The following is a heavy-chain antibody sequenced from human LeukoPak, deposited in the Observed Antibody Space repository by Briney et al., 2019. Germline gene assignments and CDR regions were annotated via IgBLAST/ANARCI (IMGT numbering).Heavy chain of an antibody. CDR3: AREGYCSGGICSYDN. CDR2: IKQYGSEK. CDR1: AFTFSNYW. J-gene: IGHJ4*02. Sequence: GGSLRLSWAASAFTFSNYWMDWVRQAPGKGREWVARIKQYGSEKYYVESVEGRFTISRDNAKKAVYLQMDSLRAEDTAVYYCAREGYCSGGICSYDNWGQGTLVTVSS. D-gene: IGHD2-15*01. V-gene: IGHV3-7*01.